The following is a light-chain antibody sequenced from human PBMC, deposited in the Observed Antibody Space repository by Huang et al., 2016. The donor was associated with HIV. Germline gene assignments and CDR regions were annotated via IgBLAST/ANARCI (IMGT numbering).Light chain of an antibody. CDR3: QQSYSTPRT. CDR1: QSISSY. V-gene: IGKV1-39*01. Sequence: DIPMTQSPSSLSASVGDRVIITCRASQSISSYLNWYQQKPGKAPKLLIYAASSLQSGVQSRVRGSGSGKDFTLTISSLQPEDFATYYCQQSYSTPRTFGQGTKVEIK. J-gene: IGKJ1*01. CDR2: AAS.